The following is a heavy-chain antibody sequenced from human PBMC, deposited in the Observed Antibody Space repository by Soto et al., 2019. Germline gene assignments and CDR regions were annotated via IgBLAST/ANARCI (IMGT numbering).Heavy chain of an antibody. CDR2: IYYSGST. D-gene: IGHD4-17*01. CDR1: GGSISSGGYY. J-gene: IGHJ4*02. CDR3: ARSLDATVTPYFDY. V-gene: IGHV4-31*03. Sequence: PSETLSLTCTVSGGSISSGGYYWSWIRQHPGKGLEWIGDIYYSGSTYYNPSLKSRVTISVDTSKNQFSLKLSSVTAADTAVYYCARSLDATVTPYFDYWGQGTLVTVSS.